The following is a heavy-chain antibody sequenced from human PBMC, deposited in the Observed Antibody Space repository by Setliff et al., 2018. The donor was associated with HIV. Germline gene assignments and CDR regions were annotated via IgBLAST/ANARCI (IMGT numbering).Heavy chain of an antibody. CDR2: ISYDGSNK. D-gene: IGHD3-10*01. J-gene: IGHJ6*02. Sequence: PGESLKISCAASGFTFSSYGMHWVRQAPGKGLEWVAVISYDGSNKYYADSVKGRFTISRDNSKNTLYLQMNSLRAEDTAVYYCARSVIGYYYYGMDVWGQGTLVTVSS. V-gene: IGHV3-30*19. CDR1: GFTFSSYG. CDR3: ARSVIGYYYYGMDV.